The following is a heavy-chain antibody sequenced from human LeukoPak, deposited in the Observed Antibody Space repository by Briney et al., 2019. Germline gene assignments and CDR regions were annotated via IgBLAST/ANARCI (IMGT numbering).Heavy chain of an antibody. V-gene: IGHV4-4*07. CDR1: GGSISSYY. J-gene: IGHJ4*02. CDR2: IHTSGST. CDR3: ASTYCGGDCYSRAIPYFDY. Sequence: SETLSLTCTFSGGSISSYYWSWIRQPAGKGLEWVGRIHTSGSTNYNPSLKSRVTMSVDTSKNQFSLKLSSVTAADTAVYYCASTYCGGDCYSRAIPYFDYWGQGTLVTVSS. D-gene: IGHD2-21*02.